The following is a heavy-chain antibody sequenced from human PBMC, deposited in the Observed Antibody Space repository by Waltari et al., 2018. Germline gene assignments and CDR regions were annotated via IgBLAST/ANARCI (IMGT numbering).Heavy chain of an antibody. Sequence: QLQQSGPGLVKPSQTLPLTWAISGASVSWNWIRETPSRGLEWLGRTFYRSKWYNDYAVSVRSRITINPDTSKNQFSLQLNSVTPEDTAVYYCAREGVVGTAFAFWGQGTLVTVSS. CDR2: TFYRSKWYN. V-gene: IGHV6-1*01. D-gene: IGHD2-21*02. J-gene: IGHJ4*02. CDR1: GASVS. CDR3: AREGVVGTAFAF.